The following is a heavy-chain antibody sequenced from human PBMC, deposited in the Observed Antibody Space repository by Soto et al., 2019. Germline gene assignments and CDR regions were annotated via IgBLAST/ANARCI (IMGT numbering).Heavy chain of an antibody. CDR2: IKEDGSEI. Sequence: PGGSLRLSCAVPGFNVMGYLMSWVRQSPGKGLEWVASIKEDGSEIYYLHSVRGRFSISRDSAGNALHLTMNYLSAEDTGVYFCARDIGFDYVNWGQGTLVTVSS. J-gene: IGHJ4*02. D-gene: IGHD3-16*01. CDR3: ARDIGFDYVN. CDR1: GFNVMGYL. V-gene: IGHV3-7*01.